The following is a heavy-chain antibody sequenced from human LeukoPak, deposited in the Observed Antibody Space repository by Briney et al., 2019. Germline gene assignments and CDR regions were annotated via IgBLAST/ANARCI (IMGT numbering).Heavy chain of an antibody. J-gene: IGHJ4*02. V-gene: IGHV4-61*01. D-gene: IGHD4-17*01. Sequence: PSETLSLTCTVSGGSISSSSYYWSWIRQPPGKGLEWIGYIYYSGSTNYNPSLKSRVTISVDTSKNQFSLKLSSVTAADTAVYYCARDGGDYGGYYFDYWGQGTLVTVSS. CDR2: IYYSGST. CDR3: ARDGGDYGGYYFDY. CDR1: GGSISSSSYY.